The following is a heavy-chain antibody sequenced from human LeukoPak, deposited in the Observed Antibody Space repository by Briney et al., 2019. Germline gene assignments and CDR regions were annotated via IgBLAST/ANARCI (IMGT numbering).Heavy chain of an antibody. CDR1: GGTFSSYA. CDR2: ISGYNGNT. V-gene: IGHV1-18*01. J-gene: IGHJ1*01. CDR3: ARDPTIFGVVAEYFQH. D-gene: IGHD3-3*01. Sequence: ASVKVSCKASGGTFSSYAISWVRQAPGQGLEWMGWISGYNGNTNYAQKLQGRVTMTTDTSTSTAYMELRSLRSDDTAVYYCARDPTIFGVVAEYFQHWGQGTLVTVSS.